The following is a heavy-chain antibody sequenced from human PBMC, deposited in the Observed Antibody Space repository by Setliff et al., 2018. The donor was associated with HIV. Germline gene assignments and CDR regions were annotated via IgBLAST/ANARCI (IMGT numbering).Heavy chain of an antibody. CDR3: ARGMVVAAGWYFDL. CDR1: GGSISSYY. D-gene: IGHD2-15*01. V-gene: IGHV4-4*09. J-gene: IGHJ2*01. CDR2: IYTSGST. Sequence: SETLSLTCTVSGGSISSYYWSWIRQPPGEGLEWIGYIYTSGSTNYNPSLKSRVTISVDTSKNQFSLKLSSVTAADTAVYYCARGMVVAAGWYFDLWGRGTLVTVSS.